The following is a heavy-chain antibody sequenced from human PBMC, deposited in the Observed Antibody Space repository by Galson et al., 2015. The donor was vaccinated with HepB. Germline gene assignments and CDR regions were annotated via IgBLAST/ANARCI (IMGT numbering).Heavy chain of an antibody. CDR2: ISYDGSNK. D-gene: IGHD3-22*01. Sequence: SLRLSCAASGFTFSSYAMHWVRQAPGKGLEWVAVISYDGSNKYYADSVKGRFTISRDNSKNTLYLQMNSLRAEDTAVYYCARDSWYYDSSGLFDYWGQGTLVTVSS. CDR1: GFTFSSYA. CDR3: ARDSWYYDSSGLFDY. J-gene: IGHJ4*02. V-gene: IGHV3-30*04.